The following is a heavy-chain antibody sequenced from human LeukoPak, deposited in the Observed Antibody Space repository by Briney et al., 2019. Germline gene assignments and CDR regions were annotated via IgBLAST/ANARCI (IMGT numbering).Heavy chain of an antibody. D-gene: IGHD3-22*01. Sequence: GGSLRLSCAASGFTLSSYEMNWVRQAPGKGLEWGSYISSSGSTIYYADSVKGRFTISRDNAKNSLYLQMNSLRAEDTAVYYCARGYYDSNAQLFDYWGQGTLVTVSS. J-gene: IGHJ4*02. CDR2: ISSSGSTI. CDR3: ARGYYDSNAQLFDY. V-gene: IGHV3-48*03. CDR1: GFTLSSYE.